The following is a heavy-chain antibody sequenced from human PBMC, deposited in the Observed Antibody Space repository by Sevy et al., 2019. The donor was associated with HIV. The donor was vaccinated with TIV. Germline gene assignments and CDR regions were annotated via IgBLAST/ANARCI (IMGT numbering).Heavy chain of an antibody. CDR2: ISTSSRYI. J-gene: IGHJ4*02. CDR3: AREPPTTAEPSFDY. CDR1: GFTFSTYT. D-gene: IGHD4-17*01. V-gene: IGHV3-21*01. Sequence: GGSLRLSCAASGFTFSTYTMNWVRQAPGKGLEWVSSISTSSRYIFYADSVKGRFTISRDNAENSLYLQMNSLRAEDTAVYYCAREPPTTAEPSFDYWGQGTLVTVSS.